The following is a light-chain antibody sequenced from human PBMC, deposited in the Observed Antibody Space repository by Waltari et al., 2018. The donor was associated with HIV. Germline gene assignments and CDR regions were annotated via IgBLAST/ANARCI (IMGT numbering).Light chain of an antibody. Sequence: EIVMTQSPATLSVSPGERATLSCRASQSVNSNLAWYQQKPGQAPRLLIYGASTRATGIPARFSGSGSGTEFTLTISSLQSEDFAVYYCQQYNNWPPWTFGQGTTVEI. V-gene: IGKV3-15*01. J-gene: IGKJ1*01. CDR2: GAS. CDR3: QQYNNWPPWT. CDR1: QSVNSN.